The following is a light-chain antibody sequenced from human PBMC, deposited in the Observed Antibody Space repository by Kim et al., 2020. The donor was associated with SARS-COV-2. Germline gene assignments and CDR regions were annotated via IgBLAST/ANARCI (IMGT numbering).Light chain of an antibody. V-gene: IGLV2-8*01. Sequence: QSALTQPPSASGSKEQSETISCTGTSSDIGGYNYVSWYQHHPGKAPKLIIYEVSLRPFGVPDRFSGSKSGNTASLTVSGLQAEDEADYYCSSYVGTNTYVFGTGTKVTVL. CDR2: EVS. J-gene: IGLJ1*01. CDR3: SSYVGTNTYV. CDR1: SSDIGGYNY.